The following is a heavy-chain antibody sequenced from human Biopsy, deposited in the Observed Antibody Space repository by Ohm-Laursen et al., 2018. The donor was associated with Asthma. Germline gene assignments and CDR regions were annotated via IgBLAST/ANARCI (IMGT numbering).Heavy chain of an antibody. J-gene: IGHJ6*02. D-gene: IGHD3-9*01. V-gene: IGHV4-30-2*01. Sequence: TLSLTCAVSGGSISSGDYSWSWIRQPPGKGLELIAYLFHSGTTYYNPSLKSRVTISVDRSQRQFSLKVNSVTAADTAVYYCARMNTLIQAANYFSYAMDVWGQGTTVTVSS. CDR2: LFHSGTT. CDR3: ARMNTLIQAANYFSYAMDV. CDR1: GGSISSGDYS.